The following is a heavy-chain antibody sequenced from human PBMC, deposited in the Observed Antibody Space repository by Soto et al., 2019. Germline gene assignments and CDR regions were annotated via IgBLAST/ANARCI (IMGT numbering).Heavy chain of an antibody. CDR2: ISGSGGST. V-gene: IGHV3-23*01. J-gene: IGHJ4*02. CDR3: AKPPWCNGGSCYFPFDY. D-gene: IGHD2-15*01. Sequence: EVQLLESGGGLVQPGGSLRLSCAASGFTFSSYGMSWVRQAPGKGLEWVLGISGSGGSTYYADSVKGRFTISRDNSKNTLYLQMSSLRAEDTAVYYCAKPPWCNGGSCYFPFDYWGQGTLVTVSS. CDR1: GFTFSSYG.